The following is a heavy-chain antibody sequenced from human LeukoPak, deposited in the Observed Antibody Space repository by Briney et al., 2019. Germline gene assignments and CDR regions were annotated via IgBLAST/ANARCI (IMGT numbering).Heavy chain of an antibody. CDR1: GFTFSSYW. J-gene: IGHJ4*02. D-gene: IGHD3-22*01. CDR3: ARGGGYYDSSGYLALHY. V-gene: IGHV3-7*01. Sequence: GGSLRLSCAASGFTFSSYWMSWVRQAPGKGLEWVANIKQDGSEKYYVDSVKGRFTISRDNAKNSLYLQMNSLRAEDTAVYYCARGGGYYDSSGYLALHYWGQGTPVTVSS. CDR2: IKQDGSEK.